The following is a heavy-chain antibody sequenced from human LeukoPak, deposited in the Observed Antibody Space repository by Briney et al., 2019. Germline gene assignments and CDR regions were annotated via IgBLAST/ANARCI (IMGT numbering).Heavy chain of an antibody. CDR2: ITSSSSYI. CDR3: ARSEWVGATTSWFDP. D-gene: IGHD1-26*01. CDR1: GFGFSSYT. J-gene: IGHJ5*02. V-gene: IGHV3-21*01. Sequence: GGSLRLSCAASGFGFSSYTMNWVRQAPGKGLEWVSSITSSSSYIYYADSVKGRFTISRDNAKNSVFLQMNGLRAEDTAVYYCARSEWVGATTSWFDPWGQGTLVTVSS.